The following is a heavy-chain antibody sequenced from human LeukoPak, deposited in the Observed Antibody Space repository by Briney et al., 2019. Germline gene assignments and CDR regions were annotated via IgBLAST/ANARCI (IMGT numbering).Heavy chain of an antibody. CDR2: ISPKNGDT. Sequence: GASVKLSCKASNYTFSDYTINWVRQAPGQGLEWMGWISPKNGDTNPAQRFQGRVTMTTETSTTTAYMDLRNLTSDDTAVCFCARGPLYGDYYCDFWGQGTLVAVSS. J-gene: IGHJ4*02. V-gene: IGHV1-18*01. CDR3: ARGPLYGDYYCDF. D-gene: IGHD4-17*01. CDR1: NYTFSDYT.